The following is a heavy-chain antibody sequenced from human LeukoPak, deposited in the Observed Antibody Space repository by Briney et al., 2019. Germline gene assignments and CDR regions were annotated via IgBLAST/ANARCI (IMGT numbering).Heavy chain of an antibody. V-gene: IGHV4-39*01. J-gene: IGHJ5*02. Sequence: SQTLSLTCTVSGGSISSGGYYWSWIRQPPGKGLEWIGEINHSGSTNYNPSLKSRVTISVDTSKNQFSLKLSSVTAADTAVFYCARHGTVNWFDRWGQGILVTVSS. D-gene: IGHD1-1*01. CDR3: ARHGTVNWFDR. CDR2: INHSGST. CDR1: GGSISSGGYY.